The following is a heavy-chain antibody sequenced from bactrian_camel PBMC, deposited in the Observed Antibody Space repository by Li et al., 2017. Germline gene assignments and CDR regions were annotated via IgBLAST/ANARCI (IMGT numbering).Heavy chain of an antibody. J-gene: IGHJ4*01. CDR3: AADALSFGPAMRAGLGPRDSPFLV. CDR1: GYNFSRYC. V-gene: IGHV3S68*01. CDR2: INHNGDT. Sequence: HVQLVESGGGSVQAGGSLTLSCTLNGYNFSRYCLAWFRQAPEKEREGIASINHNGDTSYADPVKGRFTISKENGKNVLYLEMNNLKPDDTAMYYCAADALSFGPAMRAGLGPRDSPFLVWGQGTQVTVS. D-gene: IGHD1*01.